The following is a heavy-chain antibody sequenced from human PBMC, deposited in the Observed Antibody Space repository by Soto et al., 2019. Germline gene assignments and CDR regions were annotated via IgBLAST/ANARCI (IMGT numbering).Heavy chain of an antibody. J-gene: IGHJ4*02. CDR1: GGSISSSSYY. Sequence: SETLSLTCTVSGGSISSSSYYWGWIRQPPGKGLEWIGSIYYSGSTYYNPSLKSRVTISVDTSKNQFSLKLSSVTAADTAVYYCAIHYSTVTTKEDFDYWGQGTLVTVSS. D-gene: IGHD4-17*01. CDR2: IYYSGST. CDR3: AIHYSTVTTKEDFDY. V-gene: IGHV4-39*01.